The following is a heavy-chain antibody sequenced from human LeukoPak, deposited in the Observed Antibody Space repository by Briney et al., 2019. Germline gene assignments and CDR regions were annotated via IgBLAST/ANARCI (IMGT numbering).Heavy chain of an antibody. D-gene: IGHD1-1*01. CDR3: ARGNAHAFDI. V-gene: IGHV3-74*01. CDR1: GFTLSSYW. Sequence: PGGSLRLSCAASGFTLSSYWMHWVCQAPGKGLVWVSRINSDGSSTTYADSVKGRFTISRDNAKNTLFLQMNSLRAEDTAVYYCARGNAHAFDIWGQGTMVTVSS. J-gene: IGHJ3*02. CDR2: INSDGSST.